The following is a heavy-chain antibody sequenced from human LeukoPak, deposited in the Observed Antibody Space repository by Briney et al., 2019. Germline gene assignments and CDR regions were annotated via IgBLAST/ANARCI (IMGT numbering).Heavy chain of an antibody. CDR2: ISSSGSTI. Sequence: PGGSLRLSCAASGFTFSSYEMSWVRQAPGEGLGWVSYISSSGSTIYYADSVKGRFTISRDNAKNSLYLQMNSLRAEDTAVYYCAELGITMIGGVWGKGTTVTISS. D-gene: IGHD3-10*02. CDR1: GFTFSSYE. V-gene: IGHV3-48*03. CDR3: AELGITMIGGV. J-gene: IGHJ6*04.